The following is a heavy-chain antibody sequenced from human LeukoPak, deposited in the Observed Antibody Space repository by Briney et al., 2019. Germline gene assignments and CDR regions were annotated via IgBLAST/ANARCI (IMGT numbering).Heavy chain of an antibody. D-gene: IGHD3-22*01. CDR1: GYSFTDHY. V-gene: IGHV1-2*02. Sequence: ASVKVSCKASGYSFTDHYLHWLRQAPGQGLEWMGWINPNSGGTNYAQKFQGRVTMTRDTSISTAYMELSRLRSDDTAVYYCARGSGRDSSGYYWGQGTLVTVSS. CDR3: ARGSGRDSSGYY. CDR2: INPNSGGT. J-gene: IGHJ4*02.